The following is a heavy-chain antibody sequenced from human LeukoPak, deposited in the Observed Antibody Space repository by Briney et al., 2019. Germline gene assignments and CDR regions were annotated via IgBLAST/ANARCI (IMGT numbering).Heavy chain of an antibody. Sequence: GGSLRLSCAASGFTFSSYEMNWVRQAPGKGLEWVSYIGSGGGGIFYADSVKGRFTISRDNAKNSLHLQMNSLRAEDTAVYYCARDGASHPSIYYFDYWGQGTLVTVSS. CDR1: GFTFSSYE. V-gene: IGHV3-48*03. D-gene: IGHD4-17*01. CDR2: IGSGGGGI. J-gene: IGHJ4*02. CDR3: ARDGASHPSIYYFDY.